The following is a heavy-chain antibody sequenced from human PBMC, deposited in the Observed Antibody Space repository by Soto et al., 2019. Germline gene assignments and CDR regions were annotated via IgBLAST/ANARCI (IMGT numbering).Heavy chain of an antibody. CDR2: IYYSGST. CDR1: GGSISSYY. CDR3: ARVWGGAFDI. Sequence: QVQLQESGPGLVKPSETLSLTCTVSGGSISSYYWSWIRQPPGKGLGWIGYIYYSGSTNYNPSLKSLVTIAVDTSKNQFSLKLSSVTAADTAVYYCARVWGGAFDIWGQGTMVTVSS. J-gene: IGHJ3*02. V-gene: IGHV4-59*01. D-gene: IGHD3-10*01.